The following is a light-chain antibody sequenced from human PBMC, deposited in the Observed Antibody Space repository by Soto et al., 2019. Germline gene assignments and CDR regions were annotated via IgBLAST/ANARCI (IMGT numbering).Light chain of an antibody. J-gene: IGLJ2*01. CDR2: GNN. V-gene: IGLV1-47*01. CDR1: SSNIGSNY. Sequence: QSLLTQPPSASGTPGQRVTISCSGSSSNIGSNYVYWYQQLPGTAPKLLIYGNNQRPSGVPDRFSGSKSGTSASLAISGLRSEDEADYYCAAWDDSLSAVVFGGGTKLTVL. CDR3: AAWDDSLSAVV.